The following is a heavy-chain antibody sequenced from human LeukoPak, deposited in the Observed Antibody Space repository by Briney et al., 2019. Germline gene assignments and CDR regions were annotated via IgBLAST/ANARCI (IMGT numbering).Heavy chain of an antibody. V-gene: IGHV3-7*01. Sequence: GGSLRLSCAVSGFIFSNYAMNWVRQAPGKGLEWVANINLDGSEKSYVDSVKGRFTISRDNAKNSLYLQINSLRVEDTAVYYCARDRGHYYGSGSYSQYWYFDLWGRGTLVTVSS. D-gene: IGHD3-10*01. J-gene: IGHJ2*01. CDR3: ARDRGHYYGSGSYSQYWYFDL. CDR2: INLDGSEK. CDR1: GFIFSNYA.